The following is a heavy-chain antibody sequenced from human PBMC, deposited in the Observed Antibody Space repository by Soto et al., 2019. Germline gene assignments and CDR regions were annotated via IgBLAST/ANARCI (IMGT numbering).Heavy chain of an antibody. CDR2: ISFDGIQK. CDR1: VFMLGDYA. D-gene: IGHD2-2*01. CDR3: ARPYCSRTTCTPYYYYYGLHV. J-gene: IGHJ6*01. V-gene: IGHV3-30*17. Sequence: PVGSLRLSCACSVFMLGDYALHCVRQAPGKGLEWLAVISFDGIQKYYADSVQGRFTISRDNSQNTLYLEMNSLIAGDTAVYYCARPYCSRTTCTPYYYYYGLHVWGQGTAVNVS.